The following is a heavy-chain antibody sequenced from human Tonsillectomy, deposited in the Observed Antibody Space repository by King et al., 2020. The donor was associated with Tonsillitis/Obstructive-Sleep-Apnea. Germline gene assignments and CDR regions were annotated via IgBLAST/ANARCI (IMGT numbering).Heavy chain of an antibody. CDR1: GGSISNYY. Sequence: VQLQESGPGLVKPSETLSLTCTVSGGSISNYYWNWIRQPPGKGLEWIGFIYFTGSTNYNPSLKNRVTISVDTSKNHFSLKLSSVTAADTAVYYCAREPSDLSASDIWGQGTMVTVSS. J-gene: IGHJ3*02. CDR2: IYFTGST. CDR3: AREPSDLSASDI. V-gene: IGHV4-59*01.